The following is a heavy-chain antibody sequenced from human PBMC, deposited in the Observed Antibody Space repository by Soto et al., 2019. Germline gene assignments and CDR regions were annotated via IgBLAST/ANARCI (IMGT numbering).Heavy chain of an antibody. D-gene: IGHD6-6*01. CDR1: GFTFSNAW. CDR2: IKSKTDGGTT. V-gene: IGHV3-15*01. CDR3: TTDSSSSLLLPKTSIDY. J-gene: IGHJ4*02. Sequence: PGGSLRLSCAASGFTFSNAWMSWVRQAPGKGLEWVGRIKSKTDGGTTDYAAPVKGRFTISRDDSKNTLYLQMNSLKTEDTAVYYCTTDSSSSLLLPKTSIDYWGQGTLVTVSS.